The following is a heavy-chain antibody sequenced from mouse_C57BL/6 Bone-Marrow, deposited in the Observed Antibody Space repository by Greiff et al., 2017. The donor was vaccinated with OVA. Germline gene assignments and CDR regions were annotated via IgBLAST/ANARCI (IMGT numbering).Heavy chain of an antibody. CDR3: ARRIHYYGSSPCYAMDY. Sequence: VQLQQSGPELVKPGASVKISCKASGYAFSSSWMNWVKQRPGKGLEWIGRIYPGDGDTNYNGKFKGKATLTADKSSSTAYMQLSSLPSEDSAVYFCARRIHYYGSSPCYAMDYWGQGTSVTVSS. D-gene: IGHD1-1*01. V-gene: IGHV1-82*01. CDR2: IYPGDGDT. CDR1: GYAFSSSW. J-gene: IGHJ4*01.